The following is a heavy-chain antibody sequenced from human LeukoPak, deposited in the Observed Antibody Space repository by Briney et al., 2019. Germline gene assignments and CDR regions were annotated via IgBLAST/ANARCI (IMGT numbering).Heavy chain of an antibody. CDR3: ARRYCSSTSCYRYFDY. V-gene: IGHV1-2*02. J-gene: IGHJ4*02. CDR1: GYTFTGYY. D-gene: IGHD2-2*02. CDR2: INPNSGGI. Sequence: GASVKVSCKASGYTFTGYYMHWVRQAPGQGLEWMGWINPNSGGINYAQKFQGRVTMTRDTSISTAYMELSRLRSDDTAVYYCARRYCSSTSCYRYFDYWGQGTLVTVSS.